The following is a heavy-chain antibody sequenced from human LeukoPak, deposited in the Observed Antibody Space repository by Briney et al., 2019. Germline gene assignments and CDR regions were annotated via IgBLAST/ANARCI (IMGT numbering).Heavy chain of an antibody. D-gene: IGHD2-2*01. V-gene: IGHV3-30-3*01. CDR2: ISYDGSNK. J-gene: IGHJ4*02. Sequence: GGSLRLSCAASGFTFSSYAMHWVRQAPGKGLEWVAVISYDGSNKYYADSVKGRFTISRDNSKNTLYLQMNSLRAEDTAVYYCARVPLPAAKGGYFDYWGQGTLVTVSS. CDR3: ARVPLPAAKGGYFDY. CDR1: GFTFSSYA.